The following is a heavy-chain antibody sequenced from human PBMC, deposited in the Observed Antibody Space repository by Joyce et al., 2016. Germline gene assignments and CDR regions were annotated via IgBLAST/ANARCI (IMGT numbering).Heavy chain of an antibody. J-gene: IGHJ4*02. Sequence: EVQLVESGGGLVQPGGSLRLSCAASGFTFSDHYLYWARQAPGKGLEWVGRTKNKANGYTTEYAASVKGRFNISRDESKNSVYLQMNSLKTEDTAVYYCARDPDQKVGAEYYFDSWGQGTLVIVSS. V-gene: IGHV3-72*01. CDR1: GFTFSDHY. CDR3: ARDPDQKVGAEYYFDS. D-gene: IGHD1-14*01. CDR2: TKNKANGYTT.